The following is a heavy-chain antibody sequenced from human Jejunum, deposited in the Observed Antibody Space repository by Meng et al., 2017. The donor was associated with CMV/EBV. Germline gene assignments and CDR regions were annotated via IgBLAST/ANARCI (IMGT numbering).Heavy chain of an antibody. CDR3: ARPGYSGYGDAFDL. CDR1: GSISDSDYY. Sequence: GSISDSDYYWGLIRQPPGKGLEWIGSVYYTGTTHYSPSFSSRVTISVDTSKNEFSLKLNSVTAADTSVYFCARPGYSGYGDAFDLWGQGTMVTVSS. CDR2: VYYTGTT. D-gene: IGHD5-12*01. J-gene: IGHJ3*01. V-gene: IGHV4-39*01.